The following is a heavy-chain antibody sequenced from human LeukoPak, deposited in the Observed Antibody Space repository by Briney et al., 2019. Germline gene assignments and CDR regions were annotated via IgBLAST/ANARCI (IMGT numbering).Heavy chain of an antibody. CDR3: ARDYGDSFDY. V-gene: IGHV1-2*02. CDR1: GYTFTGYY. CDR2: INPNSGGA. J-gene: IGHJ4*02. D-gene: IGHD4-17*01. Sequence: ASVKDSCKASGYTFTGYYMHWVRQTPGQGLEWMGWINPNSGGATYAQKFQGRVTMTRDTSISTAYMELNRLRSDDTAVYYCARDYGDSFDYWDQGTLVTVTS.